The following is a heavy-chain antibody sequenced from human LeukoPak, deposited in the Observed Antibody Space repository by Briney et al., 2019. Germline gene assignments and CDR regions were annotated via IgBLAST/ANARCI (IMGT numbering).Heavy chain of an antibody. CDR1: GFTFDNYV. V-gene: IGHV3-30*02. J-gene: IGHJ6*04. D-gene: IGHD3-10*02. CDR2: LRYDGITK. Sequence: PGGSLRLSCEASGFTFDNYVMHWVRQAPGKGLEWVAFLRYDGITKFYADSVKGRFTISRDNAKNSLYLQMNSLRAEDTAVYYCAELGITMIGGVWGKGTTVTISS. CDR3: AELGITMIGGV.